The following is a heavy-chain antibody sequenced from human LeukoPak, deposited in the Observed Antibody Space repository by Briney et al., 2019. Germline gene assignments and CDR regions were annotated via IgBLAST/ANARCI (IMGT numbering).Heavy chain of an antibody. J-gene: IGHJ4*02. CDR3: ARSSIAAPPDY. CDR1: GGSISSYY. Sequence: SETLSLTCTVSGGSISSYYWSWIWQPPGKGLEWIGYIYYSGSTNYNPSLKSRVTISVDTSKNQFSLKLSSVTAADTAVYYCARSSIAAPPDYWGQGTLVTVSS. V-gene: IGHV4-59*01. CDR2: IYYSGST. D-gene: IGHD6-6*01.